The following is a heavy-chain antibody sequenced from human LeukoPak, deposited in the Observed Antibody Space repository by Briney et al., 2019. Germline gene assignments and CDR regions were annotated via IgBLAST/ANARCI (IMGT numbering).Heavy chain of an antibody. J-gene: IGHJ4*02. CDR2: IKSKAAGGTT. Sequence: GGSLRLSCTASGFTFSSFAMSWVRQAPGKGLEWVGRIKSKAAGGTTDYAAPVKGRFTISRDDSKNTLYLQMNSLTTEDTAIYYCTTGPDPTFDYWGRGTLVTVSS. V-gene: IGHV3-15*01. CDR1: GFTFSSFA. CDR3: TTGPDPTFDY.